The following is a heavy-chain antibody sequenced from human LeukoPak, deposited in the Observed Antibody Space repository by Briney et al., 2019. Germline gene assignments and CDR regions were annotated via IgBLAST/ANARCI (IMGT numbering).Heavy chain of an antibody. CDR2: ISWNSGSI. Sequence: PGGSLRLFCAASGFTFDDYAMHWVRQAPGKGLEWVSGISWNSGSIGYEDSVKGRFTISRDNAKNSLYLQMNSLRAEDTALYYCAKSAYDYDSSGYPTRFFDYWGQGTLVTVSS. CDR1: GFTFDDYA. J-gene: IGHJ4*01. V-gene: IGHV3-9*01. D-gene: IGHD3-22*01. CDR3: AKSAYDYDSSGYPTRFFDY.